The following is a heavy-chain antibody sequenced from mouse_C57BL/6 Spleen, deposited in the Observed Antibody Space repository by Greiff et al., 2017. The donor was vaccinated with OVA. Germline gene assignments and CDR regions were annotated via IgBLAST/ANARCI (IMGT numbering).Heavy chain of an antibody. CDR3: TNNYDCGTDY. CDR2: IDPENGDT. J-gene: IGHJ3*01. CDR1: GFNIKDDY. D-gene: IGHD1-3*01. Sequence: DVKLVESGAELVRPGASVKLSCTASGFNIKDDYMHWVKQRPEQGLEWIGWIDPENGDTDYAPKFQGKATLTVDTSSNPAYLQLSSLASEDTAVYYCTNNYDCGTDYWGQGTLVTVSA. V-gene: IGHV14-4*01.